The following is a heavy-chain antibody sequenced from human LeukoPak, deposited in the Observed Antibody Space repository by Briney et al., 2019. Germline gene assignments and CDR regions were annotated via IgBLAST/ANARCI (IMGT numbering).Heavy chain of an antibody. D-gene: IGHD1-26*01. J-gene: IGHJ4*02. Sequence: GGSLRLSCAASGFTFSSYGMHWVRQAPGKGLEWVAFIRYDGSNKYYADSGKGRFTISRDNSKNTLYLQMNSLRVEDTAVYYCARVGASAYIYSRFEQRQKNYFDYWGQGTLVTVSS. CDR3: ARVGASAYIYSRFEQRQKNYFDY. CDR2: IRYDGSNK. CDR1: GFTFSSYG. V-gene: IGHV3-30*02.